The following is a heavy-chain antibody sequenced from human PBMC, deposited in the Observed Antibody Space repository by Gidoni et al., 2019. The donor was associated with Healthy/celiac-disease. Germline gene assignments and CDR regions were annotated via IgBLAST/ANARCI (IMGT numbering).Heavy chain of an antibody. Sequence: QVQLQESGPGLVKPSQTLSLTCTVSGGSISSGDYYWSWIRQPPGKGLEWIGYIYYSGSTYYHPSLKSRVTMSVDTSKNLFSLKLRSVTAADTAVYYCARGVVGATPGYFQHWGQGTLVTVSS. J-gene: IGHJ1*01. CDR1: GGSISSGDYY. D-gene: IGHD1-26*01. V-gene: IGHV4-30-4*01. CDR3: ARGVVGATPGYFQH. CDR2: IYYSGST.